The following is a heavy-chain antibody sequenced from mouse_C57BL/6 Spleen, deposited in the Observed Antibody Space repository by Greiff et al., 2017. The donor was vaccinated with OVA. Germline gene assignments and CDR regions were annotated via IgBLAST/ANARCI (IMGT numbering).Heavy chain of an antibody. CDR3: ARYGTGAMDY. CDR1: GYTFTSYW. Sequence: QVQLQQSGAELAKPGASVKLSCKASGYTFTSYWMHWVKQRPGQGLEWIGYINTSSGYHKYNQKVKGKATLTADKSSSTAYKQLSSLTYADSAGYYCARYGTGAMDYWGQGTSVTVSS. CDR2: INTSSGYH. D-gene: IGHD1-1*01. J-gene: IGHJ4*01. V-gene: IGHV1-7*01.